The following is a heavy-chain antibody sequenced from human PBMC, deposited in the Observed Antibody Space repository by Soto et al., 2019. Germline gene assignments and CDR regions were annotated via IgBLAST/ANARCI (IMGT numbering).Heavy chain of an antibody. J-gene: IGHJ5*02. CDR3: VRRRTITPRQVVNCFDP. Sequence: SGPTLVHPTQTLTLTCNLCGFSLTTSGVGVAWIRQPPGKALEWLTVIFWNDDKQYSPSLKSRLTITKDTPKNQVVLTMTNMDPADTATYYCVRRRTITPRQVVNCFDPWGQGTLVTVSS. CDR2: IFWNDDK. V-gene: IGHV2-5*01. D-gene: IGHD2-15*01. CDR1: GFSLTTSGVG.